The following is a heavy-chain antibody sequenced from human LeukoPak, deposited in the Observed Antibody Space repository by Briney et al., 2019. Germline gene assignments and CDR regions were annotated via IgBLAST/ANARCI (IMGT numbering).Heavy chain of an antibody. CDR2: ISGSGGST. CDR1: GFTFSTSA. V-gene: IGHV3-23*01. CDR3: AKHRYYDSSGYYSLHY. Sequence: GGFLRLSCAASGFTFSTSAMSWVRQAPGKGLEWVSAISGSGGSTYYADSVKGRFTLSRDNTKNTLYLQMNSLRAEDTAVYYCAKHRYYDSSGYYSLHYWGQGTLVTVSS. J-gene: IGHJ4*02. D-gene: IGHD3-22*01.